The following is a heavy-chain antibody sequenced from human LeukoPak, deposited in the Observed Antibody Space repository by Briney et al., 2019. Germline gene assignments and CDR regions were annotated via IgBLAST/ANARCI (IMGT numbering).Heavy chain of an antibody. J-gene: IGHJ4*02. CDR2: INPNSGGT. V-gene: IGHV1-2*06. CDR1: GYTFTGYY. CDR3: ARADYGDYHFDY. Sequence: ASVKVSCKASGYTFTGYYMHWVRQAPGQGLEWMGRINPNSGGTNYAQKFQGRVTMTRDTSTSTAYMELSRLRSDDTAVYYCARADYGDYHFDYWGQGTLVTVSS. D-gene: IGHD4-17*01.